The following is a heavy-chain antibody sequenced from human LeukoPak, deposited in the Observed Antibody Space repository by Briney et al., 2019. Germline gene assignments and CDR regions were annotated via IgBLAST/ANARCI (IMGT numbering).Heavy chain of an antibody. CDR3: AKGAMHYYDSSGYNYFDY. J-gene: IGHJ4*02. CDR2: MSGSGGST. CDR1: GFTFSNYA. Sequence: PEGSLRLSCSASGFTFSNYAMSWVRQAPGKGLEWVPAMSGSGGSTYYADSVKGRFTISRDNSKNTLYLQMNSLTAEDTAVFYCAKGAMHYYDSSGYNYFDYWGQGTLVTVSS. D-gene: IGHD3-22*01. V-gene: IGHV3-23*01.